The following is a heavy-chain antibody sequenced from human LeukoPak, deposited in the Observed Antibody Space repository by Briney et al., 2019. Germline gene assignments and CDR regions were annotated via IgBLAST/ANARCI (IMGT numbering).Heavy chain of an antibody. J-gene: IGHJ4*02. CDR2: INHSGGT. CDR1: GGSFSGYY. Sequence: SETLSLTCAVYGGSFSGYYWSWIRQPPGKGLEWIGEINHSGGTNYNPSLKSRVTISVDTSKNQFSLKLSSVTAADTAVYYCARGEMATVPFDYWGQGTLVTVSS. V-gene: IGHV4-34*01. D-gene: IGHD5-24*01. CDR3: ARGEMATVPFDY.